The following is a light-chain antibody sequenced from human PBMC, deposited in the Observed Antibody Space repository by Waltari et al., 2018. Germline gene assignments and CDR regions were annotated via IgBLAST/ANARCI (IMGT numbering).Light chain of an antibody. Sequence: AIRMTQSPSSLSASTGDRVTITCRASQGISSYLAWYQQKPGKAPKLLIYAASTLQRWVPSRFSGSGSGTDFTLTISCLQSEDFATYYCQQYCSYPPTFGQGTKVEIK. CDR3: QQYCSYPPT. V-gene: IGKV1-8*01. CDR2: AAS. J-gene: IGKJ1*01. CDR1: QGISSY.